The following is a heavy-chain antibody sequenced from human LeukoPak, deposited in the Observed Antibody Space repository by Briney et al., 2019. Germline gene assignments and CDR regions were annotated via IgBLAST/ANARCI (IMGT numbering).Heavy chain of an antibody. CDR1: GGSFSGYY. V-gene: IGHV4-34*01. J-gene: IGHJ6*03. CDR2: MSHSGST. Sequence: SETLSLTCAVYGGSFSGYYWSWIRQPPGKGLEWIGSMSHSGSTSYNPSLKSRVTISVDTSKNQFSLRLSSVTAADTAVYYCARVVGIAVAGIYYYYYYYMDVWGKGTTVTVSS. CDR3: ARVVGIAVAGIYYYYYYYMDV. D-gene: IGHD6-19*01.